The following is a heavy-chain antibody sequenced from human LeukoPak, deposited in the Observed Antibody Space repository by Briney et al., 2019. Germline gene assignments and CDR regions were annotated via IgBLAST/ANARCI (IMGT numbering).Heavy chain of an antibody. CDR1: GGTFSSYA. CDR3: ARLELGSSGWLLDY. D-gene: IGHD6-19*01. CDR2: IIPIFGTA. J-gene: IGHJ4*02. V-gene: IGHV1-69*13. Sequence: SSVKVSFKASGGTFSSYAISWVRQAPGQGLEWMEGIIPIFGTANYAQEFQGRVTITADESTSTAYMELSSLRSEDTAVYYCARLELGSSGWLLDYWGQGTLVTVSP.